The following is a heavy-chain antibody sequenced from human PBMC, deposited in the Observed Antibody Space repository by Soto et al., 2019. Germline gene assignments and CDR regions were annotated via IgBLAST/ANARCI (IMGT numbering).Heavy chain of an antibody. V-gene: IGHV1-18*01. CDR3: ARENLYCSSTSCFDY. J-gene: IGHJ4*02. Sequence: ASVKVSCKASGYTFTSYGISWVRQAPGQGLEWMGWISAYNGNTNYAQKLQGRVTMTTDTSTSTAYMELRSLRSDDTAVYYCARENLYCSSTSCFDYWGQGTLVTVSS. CDR1: GYTFTSYG. D-gene: IGHD2-2*01. CDR2: ISAYNGNT.